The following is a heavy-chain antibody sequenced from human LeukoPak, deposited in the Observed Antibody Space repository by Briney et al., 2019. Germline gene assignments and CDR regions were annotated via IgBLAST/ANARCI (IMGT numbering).Heavy chain of an antibody. V-gene: IGHV4-39*01. CDR1: GGSISSSSYY. CDR3: ARRHEGERYYFDY. J-gene: IGHJ4*02. Sequence: SETLSLTCTVSGGSISSSSYYWGWIRQPPGEGLEWIGSIYYSGSTYYNPSLKSRVTISVDTSKNQFSLKLSSVTAADTAVYYCARRHEGERYYFDYWGQGTLVTVSS. D-gene: IGHD1-1*01. CDR2: IYYSGST.